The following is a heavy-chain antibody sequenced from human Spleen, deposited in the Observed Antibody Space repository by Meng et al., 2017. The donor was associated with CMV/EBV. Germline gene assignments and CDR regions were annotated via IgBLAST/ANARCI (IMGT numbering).Heavy chain of an antibody. D-gene: IGHD2-21*02. V-gene: IGHV3-21*03. Sequence: GESLKISCAASGFTFSSYSMNWVRQAPGKGLEWVSSISSSSSYIYYADSVKGRFTISRDNAKNSLYLQMDTLRTEDTALYYCVKGGGERVTFDAMDVWGQGTTVTVSS. J-gene: IGHJ6*02. CDR1: GFTFSSYS. CDR3: VKGGGERVTFDAMDV. CDR2: ISSSSSYI.